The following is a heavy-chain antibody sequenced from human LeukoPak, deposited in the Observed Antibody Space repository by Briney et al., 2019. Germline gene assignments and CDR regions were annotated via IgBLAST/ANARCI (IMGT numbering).Heavy chain of an antibody. CDR2: INTDGSTT. D-gene: IGHD3-10*01. CDR3: ARAADYYASGIFY. CDR1: GFTFSNYW. V-gene: IGHV3-74*01. Sequence: GSLRLSCVASGFTFSNYWMHWVRQAPGKGLVWVSRINTDGSTTTYADSVKGRFTISRDNAKNTLYLQMNSLRAEETAVYFCARAADYYASGIFYWGQGTLVTVSS. J-gene: IGHJ4*02.